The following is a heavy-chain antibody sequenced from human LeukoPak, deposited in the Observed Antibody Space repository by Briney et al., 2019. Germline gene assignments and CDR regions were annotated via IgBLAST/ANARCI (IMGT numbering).Heavy chain of an antibody. Sequence: GGSLRLSCAASGYTFSSYGMSWVRQAPGKGVEWVSFIYSDNTHYSDSVKGRFTISRDNSKNTLYLQMNSLRAEDTAVYYCARRAGAYSHPYDYWGQGTLVTVSS. CDR2: IYSDNT. CDR3: ARRAGAYSHPYDY. V-gene: IGHV3-53*01. D-gene: IGHD4/OR15-4a*01. J-gene: IGHJ4*02. CDR1: GYTFSSYG.